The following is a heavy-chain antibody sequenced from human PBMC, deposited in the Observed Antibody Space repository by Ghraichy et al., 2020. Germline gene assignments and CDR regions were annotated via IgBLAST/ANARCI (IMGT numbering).Heavy chain of an antibody. CDR2: IAIAGHT. CDR1: GFPLSSHD. V-gene: IGHV3-13*01. Sequence: GGSLRLSCAASGFPLSSHDMHWVRQGKGKGLEWVSAIAIAGHTFYSDSVQGRFTISRENGRNSMYLQMNSLTAGDTAVYYCVRGGYGNNWPALDMWGQGTTVTVS. CDR3: VRGGYGNNWPALDM. D-gene: IGHD6-13*01. J-gene: IGHJ3*02.